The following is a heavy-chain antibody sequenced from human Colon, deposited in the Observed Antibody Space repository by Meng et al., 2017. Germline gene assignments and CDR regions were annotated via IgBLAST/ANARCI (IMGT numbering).Heavy chain of an antibody. V-gene: IGHV3-23*01. Sequence: GESLKISCAASGFTFNNYAMSWVRQAPGKGLEWVAAIGLDRVTHHSDSVKGRFTIPRDRSGSPLYLQMDSLRVEDTAIYYCGRYRYDRNNFYGLDVWGQGTTVTVSS. J-gene: IGHJ6*02. CDR2: IGLDRVT. CDR3: GRYRYDRNNFYGLDV. CDR1: GFTFNNYA. D-gene: IGHD3-16*02.